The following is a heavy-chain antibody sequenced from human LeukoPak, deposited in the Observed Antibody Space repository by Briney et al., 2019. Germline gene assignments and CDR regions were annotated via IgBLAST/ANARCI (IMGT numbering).Heavy chain of an antibody. CDR1: GYTFTGYY. Sequence: ASVKVFCKASGYTFTGYYMHWVRQAPGQGLEWMGWINPNSGSTNYTQKFQGRVSMTRDTSISTAYMDLSSLRSDDTAVYYCARFSSDNSLDYWGQGTLVTVSS. CDR2: INPNSGST. D-gene: IGHD1-1*01. CDR3: ARFSSDNSLDY. V-gene: IGHV1-2*02. J-gene: IGHJ4*02.